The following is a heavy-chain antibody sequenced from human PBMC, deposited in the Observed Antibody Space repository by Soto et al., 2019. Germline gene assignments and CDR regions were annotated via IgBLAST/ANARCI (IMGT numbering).Heavy chain of an antibody. CDR3: ARGGTTIDS. Sequence: QVQLVQSGAEVKKPGASVKVSCKASGYTFTNFGISWVRQAPGQGLEWMGWISAYNGNTNYAQNFQGRVTMTTDTSTGSAYMELRTLRLDATAVYYCARGGTTIDSCGQGTLVTVSS. CDR2: ISAYNGNT. V-gene: IGHV1-18*01. CDR1: GYTFTNFG. D-gene: IGHD4-17*01. J-gene: IGHJ4*02.